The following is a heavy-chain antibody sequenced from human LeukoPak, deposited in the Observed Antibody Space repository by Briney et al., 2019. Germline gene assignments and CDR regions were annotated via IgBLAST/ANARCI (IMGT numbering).Heavy chain of an antibody. Sequence: GGSLRLSCAASGFSFSSYWMSWVRQAPGKGLEWVANIKQDGSEKYYVDSVKGRFTISRGNAKNSLYLQMNSLRAEDTAVYYCARHNPYSSGWYCCDDWGQGTLVTVSS. CDR2: IKQDGSEK. CDR1: GFSFSSYW. D-gene: IGHD6-13*01. J-gene: IGHJ4*02. CDR3: ARHNPYSSGWYCCDD. V-gene: IGHV3-7*02.